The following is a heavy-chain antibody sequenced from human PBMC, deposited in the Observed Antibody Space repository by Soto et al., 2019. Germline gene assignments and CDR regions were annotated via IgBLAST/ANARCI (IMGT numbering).Heavy chain of an antibody. V-gene: IGHV4-59*06. J-gene: IGHJ5*02. Sequence: PLETLSLTCTVSWGSSVSFYWSWTRQHPGKGLEWIGYIYYSGSTYYNPSLKSRVTISVDTSKNQFSLKLSSVTAADTAVYYCAVTPVLETHPWGKGTLVTVSS. CDR3: AVTPVLETHP. D-gene: IGHD1-1*01. CDR1: WGSSVSFY. CDR2: IYYSGST.